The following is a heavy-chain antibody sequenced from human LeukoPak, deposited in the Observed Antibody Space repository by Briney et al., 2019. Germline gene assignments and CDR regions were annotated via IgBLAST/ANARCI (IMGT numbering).Heavy chain of an antibody. Sequence: SETLSLTCTVSDGSISSYYWSWIRQPPGKGLEWIGSIYYSGSTYYNPSLKSRVTISVDTSKNQFSLKLSSVTAADTAVYFCARVAAAGNYYFDYWGQGTLVTVSS. V-gene: IGHV4-59*12. CDR3: ARVAAAGNYYFDY. CDR2: IYYSGST. CDR1: DGSISSYY. D-gene: IGHD6-13*01. J-gene: IGHJ4*02.